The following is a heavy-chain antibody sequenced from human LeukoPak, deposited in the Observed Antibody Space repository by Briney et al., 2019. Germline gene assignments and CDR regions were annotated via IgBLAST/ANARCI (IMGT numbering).Heavy chain of an antibody. CDR1: GFTFSSYW. D-gene: IGHD3-10*01. Sequence: PGGSLRLSCAASGFTFSSYWMSWVRQAPGKGLEWVANIKQDGSEKYYVDSVKGRFTISRDNAKNSLYLQMNSQRAEDTAVYYCAREGSSSPGPVGYWGQGTLVTVSS. V-gene: IGHV3-7*01. J-gene: IGHJ4*02. CDR2: IKQDGSEK. CDR3: AREGSSSPGPVGY.